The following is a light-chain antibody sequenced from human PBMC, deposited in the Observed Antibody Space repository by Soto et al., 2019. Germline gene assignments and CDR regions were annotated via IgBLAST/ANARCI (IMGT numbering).Light chain of an antibody. CDR1: SSNIGAGYD. CDR3: QSYDSSLSGWV. Sequence: QSVLTQPPSVSGAPGQRVTISCTGSSSNIGAGYDGHWYQQLPGTAPKLLIYGNSNRPSGVPDRFSGSKSGPSASLAITELEAEDGADYYCQSYDSSLSGWVFGGGTKLTVL. CDR2: GNS. J-gene: IGLJ3*02. V-gene: IGLV1-40*01.